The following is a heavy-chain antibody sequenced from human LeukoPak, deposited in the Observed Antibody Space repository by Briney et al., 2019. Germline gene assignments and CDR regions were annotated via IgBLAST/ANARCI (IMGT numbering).Heavy chain of an antibody. J-gene: IGHJ5*01. CDR2: INWNSGRT. V-gene: IGHV3-9*01. CDR3: AKDQTSGIAGPFDS. D-gene: IGHD6-13*01. Sequence: GGSLRLSCAASAFNFDDYAMHWVRQAPGKGLEWVSGINWNSGRTVYADSVKGRFTISRDNAKNALYLQMNSLRTEDTAFYYCAKDQTSGIAGPFDSWGQGTLVTVSS. CDR1: AFNFDDYA.